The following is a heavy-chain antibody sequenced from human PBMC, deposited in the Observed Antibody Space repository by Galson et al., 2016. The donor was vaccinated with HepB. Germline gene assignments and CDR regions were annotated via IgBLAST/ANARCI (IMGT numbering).Heavy chain of an antibody. CDR1: GFTFRSYW. D-gene: IGHD2-2*01. CDR2: IKQDGSEK. J-gene: IGHJ3*02. V-gene: IGHV3-7*01. Sequence: SLRLSCAVSGFTFRSYWMSWVCQAPGRGLEWVANIKQDGSEKYYLDSVKGRFTISRDNAKNSLSLQMNSLRVEDTAVYYCARDSWDIVVVSPAMFTFDIWGQGTMVTVSS. CDR3: ARDSWDIVVVSPAMFTFDI.